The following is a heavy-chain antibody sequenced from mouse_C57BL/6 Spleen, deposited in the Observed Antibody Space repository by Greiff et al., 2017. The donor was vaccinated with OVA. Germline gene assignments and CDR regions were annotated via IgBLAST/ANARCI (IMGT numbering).Heavy chain of an antibody. J-gene: IGHJ3*01. CDR3: AREETAQATWFAY. D-gene: IGHD3-2*02. V-gene: IGHV1-82*01. CDR1: GYAFSSSW. Sequence: VQLKESGPELVKPGASVKISCKASGYAFSSSWMNWVKQRPGKGLEWIGRIYPGDGDTNYNGKFKGKATLTADKSSSTAYMQLSSLTSEDSAVYFCAREETAQATWFAYWGQGTLVTVSA. CDR2: IYPGDGDT.